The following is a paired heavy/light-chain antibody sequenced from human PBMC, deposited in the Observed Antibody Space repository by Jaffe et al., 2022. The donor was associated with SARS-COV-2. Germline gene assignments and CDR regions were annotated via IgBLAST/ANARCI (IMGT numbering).Heavy chain of an antibody. CDR3: AKVRSPPRPYFFDL. V-gene: IGHV3-30*18. J-gene: IGHJ4*02. Sequence: QVQLVESGGGMVQPGRSLRLSCAASGFTFGTYGMHWVRQGPDRGLEWVAIISFDGSEAYYLESVKGRFTISRDNSKNTLYLQMDSLRPEDTGIYFCAKVRSPPRPYFFDLWGQGTLVTVSP. CDR1: GFTFGTYG. CDR2: ISFDGSEA. D-gene: IGHD3-10*01.
Light chain of an antibody. J-gene: IGKJ1*01. V-gene: IGKV1-5*03. CDR2: KAS. CDR3: QQYDTYPWT. Sequence: DIQMTQPLSTLSASVGDRVTITCRASQSISRWLAWYQHKPGKAPKLLIYKASNLEDGVPARFSGSGSGTEFTLTISGLQPDDFATYYCQQYDTYPWTFGQGTKLDI. CDR1: QSISRW.